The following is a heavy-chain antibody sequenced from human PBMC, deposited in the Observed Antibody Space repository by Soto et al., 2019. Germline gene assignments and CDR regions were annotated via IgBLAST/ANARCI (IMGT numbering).Heavy chain of an antibody. D-gene: IGHD2-21*01. Sequence: EAQLLESGGGLVQPGGSLRLSCGASGFTFSNYAMSWVRQAPGKGLEWVSAISGSGDSTYYADSVKGRFTISRDNSKNTPYLHMNSLRAEDTGIYYCARVRYGNPLCGQDDFDYCGQGTLVTVSA. CDR2: ISGSGDST. CDR1: GFTFSNYA. V-gene: IGHV3-23*01. CDR3: ARVRYGNPLCGQDDFDY. J-gene: IGHJ4*02.